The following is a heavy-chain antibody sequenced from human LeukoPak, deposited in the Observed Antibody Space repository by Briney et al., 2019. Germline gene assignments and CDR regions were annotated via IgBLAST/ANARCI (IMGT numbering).Heavy chain of an antibody. CDR3: ARYNSGWNDY. J-gene: IGHJ4*02. CDR2: ISSTSSLI. CDR1: GFTFSSYA. Sequence: GGSLRLSCAASGFTFSSYAMNWVRQAPGKGLEWVSSISSTSSLIWYADSLKGRFTISRDNAKNSLYLQMDSLRAEDTAVYYCARYNSGWNDYWGQGTLVTVSS. D-gene: IGHD6-19*01. V-gene: IGHV3-21*01.